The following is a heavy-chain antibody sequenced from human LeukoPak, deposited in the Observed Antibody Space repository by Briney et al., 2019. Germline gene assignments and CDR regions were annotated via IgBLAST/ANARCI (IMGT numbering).Heavy chain of an antibody. CDR2: IKPDGSVI. J-gene: IGHJ4*02. CDR3: AKASSYCSFTSCLDYFDY. V-gene: IGHV3-7*02. CDR1: GFTFSNYW. D-gene: IGHD2-2*01. Sequence: PGGSLRLSCVASGFTFSNYWMAWVRQAPGRGLEWVASIKPDGSVIYYGDSVKGRFTLSRDNTKNSLYLQMNSLRAEDTAVYFCAKASSYCSFTSCLDYFDYWGQGTLVTVSS.